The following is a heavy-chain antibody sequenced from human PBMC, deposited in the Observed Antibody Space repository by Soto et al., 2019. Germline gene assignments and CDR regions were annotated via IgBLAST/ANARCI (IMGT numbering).Heavy chain of an antibody. Sequence: SETLSLTCTFSGGSISSYYWDLIRQPTGKGLEWMGYIFSTGATNYNPSLQSRVTISVDTSNNQFSLSLNSVTAADTAVYYCARGSSIAGLYYGMDVWGQGTTVTVSS. V-gene: IGHV4-4*08. D-gene: IGHD6-6*01. J-gene: IGHJ6*02. CDR3: ARGSSIAGLYYGMDV. CDR1: GGSISSYY. CDR2: IFSTGAT.